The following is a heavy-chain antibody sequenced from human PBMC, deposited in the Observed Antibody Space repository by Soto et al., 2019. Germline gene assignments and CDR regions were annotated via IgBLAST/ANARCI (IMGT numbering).Heavy chain of an antibody. CDR2: TRNKANSYTT. J-gene: IGHJ4*02. Sequence: GGSLSLSYAASGFTFSDHYMDWVRQAPGKGLEWVGRTRNKANSYTTEYAASVKGRFTISRDDSKNSLYLQMNSLKTEDTAVYYCARVRDYVWGSYSYWGQGTLV. V-gene: IGHV3-72*01. CDR1: GFTFSDHY. D-gene: IGHD3-16*01. CDR3: ARVRDYVWGSYSY.